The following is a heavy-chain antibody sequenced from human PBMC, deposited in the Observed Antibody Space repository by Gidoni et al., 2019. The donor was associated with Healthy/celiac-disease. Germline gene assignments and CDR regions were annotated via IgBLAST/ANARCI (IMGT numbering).Heavy chain of an antibody. CDR2: IIPIFGTA. CDR3: ARRRLGGYFDWLPNIDYYYYYGMDV. D-gene: IGHD3-9*01. J-gene: IGHJ6*02. CDR1: GGTFSSYA. Sequence: QVQLVQSGAEVKKPGSSVKVSCKASGGTFSSYAISWVRQAPGQGLEWMGGIIPIFGTANYAQKFQGRVTITADESTSTAYMELSSLRSEDTAVYYCARRRLGGYFDWLPNIDYYYYYGMDVWGQGTTVTVSS. V-gene: IGHV1-69*01.